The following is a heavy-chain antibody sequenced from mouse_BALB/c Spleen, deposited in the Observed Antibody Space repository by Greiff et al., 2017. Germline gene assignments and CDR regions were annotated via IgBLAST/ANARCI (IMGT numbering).Heavy chain of an antibody. CDR1: GFTFSSYG. Sequence: EVQGVESGGGLVQPGGSLKLSCAASGFTFSSYGMSWVRQTPDKRLELVATINSNGGSTYYPDSVKGRFTISRDNAKNTLYLQMSSLKSEDTAMYYCARRTLDYWGQGTTLTVSS. J-gene: IGHJ2*01. V-gene: IGHV5-6-3*01. CDR3: ARRTLDY. CDR2: INSNGGST.